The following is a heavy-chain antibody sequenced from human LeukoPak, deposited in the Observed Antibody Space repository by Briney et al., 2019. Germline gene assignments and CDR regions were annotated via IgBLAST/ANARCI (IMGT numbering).Heavy chain of an antibody. J-gene: IGHJ3*02. CDR3: ARGGRDAFDI. CDR2: ISSNGGST. V-gene: IGHV3-64*04. CDR1: GFTSSSYA. Sequence: GGSLRLSCSASGFTSSSYAMHWVRQAPGKGLEYVSAISSNGGSTYYADSVKGRFTISRDNSKNTLFLQMNSLRAEDTAVYYCARGGRDAFDIWGQGTMVTVSS.